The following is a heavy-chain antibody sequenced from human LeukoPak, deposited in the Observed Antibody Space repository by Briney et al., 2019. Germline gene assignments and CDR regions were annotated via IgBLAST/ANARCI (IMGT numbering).Heavy chain of an antibody. CDR3: ARRPDYGSGSYPLNWFDP. CDR1: GGSFSGYY. Sequence: SETLSLTCAVYGGSFSGYYWSWIRQPPGKGLEWIGEINHSGSTNYNPSLKSRVTISVDTSKNQFSLKLSSVTAADTAVYYCARRPDYGSGSYPLNWFDPWGQGTLVTVSS. V-gene: IGHV4-34*01. D-gene: IGHD3-10*01. CDR2: INHSGST. J-gene: IGHJ5*02.